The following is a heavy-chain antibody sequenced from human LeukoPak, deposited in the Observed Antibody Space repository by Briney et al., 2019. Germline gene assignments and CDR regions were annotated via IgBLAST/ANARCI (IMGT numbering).Heavy chain of an antibody. CDR1: GGSFSGYY. CDR3: ARALGY. CDR2: INHSGST. V-gene: IGHV4-34*01. Sequence: PSETLSLTCAVYGGSFSGYYWSWIRQPPGKGLEWIGEINHSGSTNYNPSLKSRVTISVDTSKNQFSLKLSSVTAADTAVYYCARALGYWGQGTLATVSS. J-gene: IGHJ4*02.